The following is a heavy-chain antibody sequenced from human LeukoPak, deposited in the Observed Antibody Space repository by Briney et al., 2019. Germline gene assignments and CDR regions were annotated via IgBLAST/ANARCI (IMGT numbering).Heavy chain of an antibody. CDR2: IKEDGSEK. Sequence: PGGSLRLSCVVSGFTFSRHWMSWVRQAPGEGLEWVANIKEDGSEKYYVDSVKGRFTISRDNAKNSLHLQMNSLRAEDTALYYCARLGGDDEWLPFHYWGQGTLVTVSS. D-gene: IGHD5-12*01. CDR1: GFTFSRHW. CDR3: ARLGGDDEWLPFHY. V-gene: IGHV3-7*01. J-gene: IGHJ4*02.